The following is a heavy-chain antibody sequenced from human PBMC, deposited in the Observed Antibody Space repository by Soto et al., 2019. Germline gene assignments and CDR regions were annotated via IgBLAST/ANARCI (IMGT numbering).Heavy chain of an antibody. D-gene: IGHD6-19*01. Sequence: PGGSLRLSCAASGFTFSSYGMHWVRQAPGKGLEWVAVIWYDGSNKYYADSVKGRFTISRDNSRNTLYLQMNSLRAEDTAVYYCESDRECGRVLAGSDHMDAWGQGTTVTVSS. CDR1: GFTFSSYG. J-gene: IGHJ6*02. CDR3: ESDRECGRVLAGSDHMDA. V-gene: IGHV3-33*01. CDR2: IWYDGSNK.